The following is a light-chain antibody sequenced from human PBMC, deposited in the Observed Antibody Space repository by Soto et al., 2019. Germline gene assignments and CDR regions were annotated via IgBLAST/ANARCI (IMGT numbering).Light chain of an antibody. V-gene: IGKV4-1*01. J-gene: IGKJ1*01. CDR1: QSVLYSSNNKNF. CDR2: WAS. CDR3: QQYLNAPLT. Sequence: DIVMTQSPDSLAVSLGERATINCKSSQSVLYSSNNKNFLAWYQQKPGQPPKLLFYWASTRESGVPDRISGSGSGTDFTLTISNVQAEDVAVYYCQQYLNAPLTFGQGTKVDIK.